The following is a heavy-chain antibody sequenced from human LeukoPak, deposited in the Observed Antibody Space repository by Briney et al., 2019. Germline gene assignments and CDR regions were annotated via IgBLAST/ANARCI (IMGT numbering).Heavy chain of an antibody. Sequence: SETLSPTCAVSGYSISSGYYWGWIRQPPEKGLEWIGSIYHSGSTYYNPALKSRVTMSVDTSKNQFSLKLSSVTAADTAVYYCARHFRGADCWGQGTLVTVSS. D-gene: IGHD3-10*01. CDR3: ARHFRGADC. V-gene: IGHV4-38-2*01. CDR2: IYHSGST. CDR1: GYSISSGYY. J-gene: IGHJ4*02.